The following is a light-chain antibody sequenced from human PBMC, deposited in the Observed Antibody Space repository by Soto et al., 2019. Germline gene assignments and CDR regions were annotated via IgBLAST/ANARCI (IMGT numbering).Light chain of an antibody. V-gene: IGKV3-15*01. CDR2: GAF. Sequence: IVMTQSPVTLSVSPWERATLSCRASQSVSSNLAWYQQKPGQAPSLLIYGAFTRATGIPARFSGTGSGTEFTLTISSLQSEDFALYYCQQYYSYPPTFGQGTKVDIK. CDR3: QQYYSYPPT. J-gene: IGKJ1*01. CDR1: QSVSSN.